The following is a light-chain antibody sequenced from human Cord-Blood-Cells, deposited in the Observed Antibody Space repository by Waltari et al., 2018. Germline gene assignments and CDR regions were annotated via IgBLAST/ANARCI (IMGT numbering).Light chain of an antibody. CDR2: DAS. V-gene: IGKV3-11*01. CDR3: QQRSNWPPWT. J-gene: IGKJ1*01. CDR1: QSVSSY. Sequence: EIVLTQSPATLSLSPGERATLSCRASQSVSSYLAWYQQKPGQAPRLLIYDASNKATGSPARFSGSGSGTDFTRTISSLEPEDFAVYYCQQRSNWPPWTFGQGTKVEIK.